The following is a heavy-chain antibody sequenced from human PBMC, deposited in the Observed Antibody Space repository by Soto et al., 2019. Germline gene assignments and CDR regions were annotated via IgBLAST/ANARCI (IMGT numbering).Heavy chain of an antibody. CDR2: IYYSGST. V-gene: IGHV4-30-4*01. CDR3: ARGGITIFGVVIIGPHFEY. Sequence: SETLSLTCTVSGGSISSGDYYWSWIRQPPGKGLEWIGYIYYSGSTYYNPSLKSRVTISVDTSKNQFSLKLRSVTAADTAVYYCARGGITIFGVVIIGPHFEYWGQGTLVTVSS. CDR1: GGSISSGDYY. D-gene: IGHD3-3*01. J-gene: IGHJ4*02.